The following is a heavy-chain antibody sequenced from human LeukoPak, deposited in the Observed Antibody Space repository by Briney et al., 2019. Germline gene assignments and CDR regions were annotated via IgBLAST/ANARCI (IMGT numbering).Heavy chain of an antibody. CDR2: ISWNSGNI. Sequence: GGSLRLSCAAPGFTSDDFAMHWVRQAPGKGLEWVSGISWNSGNIDYADSVKGRFTISRDNAKNSLYLQMNSLRAEDTALYYCAKDIRRSGLLGGAFDIWGQGTMVTVSS. CDR3: AKDIRRSGLLGGAFDI. J-gene: IGHJ3*02. V-gene: IGHV3-9*02. D-gene: IGHD3-16*01. CDR1: GFTSDDFA.